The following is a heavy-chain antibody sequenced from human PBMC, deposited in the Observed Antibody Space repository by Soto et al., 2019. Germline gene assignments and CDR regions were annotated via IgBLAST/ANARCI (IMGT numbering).Heavy chain of an antibody. D-gene: IGHD2-2*01. CDR2: INPNSGDT. CDR3: ARGHCSSTSCYGSDYDYGLDV. Sequence: QVQLVQSGAEVKKPGASVKVSCKASGYTFTGYYMHWVRQAPGQGLEWMGWINPNSGDTSYAQKFQGRLTMTRDTCVTTAYMELRRLRSDDAAVFYCARGHCSSTSCYGSDYDYGLDVGGQGTTVTVSS. J-gene: IGHJ6*02. CDR1: GYTFTGYY. V-gene: IGHV1-2*02.